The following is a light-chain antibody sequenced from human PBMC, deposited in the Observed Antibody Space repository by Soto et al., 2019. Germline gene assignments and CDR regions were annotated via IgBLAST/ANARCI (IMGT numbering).Light chain of an antibody. J-gene: IGLJ1*01. CDR1: SSDVGGYNY. Sequence: QSVLTQPASVSGSPGQSITISCTGTSSDVGGYNYVSWYQHHPGKAPKLMIFDVSNRPSGVSNRFSGSKSGNTASLTISGLQPEDEADYYCTSYTTSNTPLIVFGTGTNVTVL. V-gene: IGLV2-14*03. CDR2: DVS. CDR3: TSYTTSNTPLIV.